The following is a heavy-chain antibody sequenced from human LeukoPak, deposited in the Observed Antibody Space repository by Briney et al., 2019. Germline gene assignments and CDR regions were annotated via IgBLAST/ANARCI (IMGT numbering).Heavy chain of an antibody. V-gene: IGHV3-66*01. Sequence: PGGSLRLSCAASGFTVSSNYVGWVRQAPGKGLEWVSVIYRDGSTYYADSVKGRLTISRDNSKNTLYLQMNNLRVEDTAVYYCARVMTAITNWFDPWGQGTLVTVSS. D-gene: IGHD2-21*02. CDR3: ARVMTAITNWFDP. CDR1: GFTVSSNY. J-gene: IGHJ5*02. CDR2: IYRDGST.